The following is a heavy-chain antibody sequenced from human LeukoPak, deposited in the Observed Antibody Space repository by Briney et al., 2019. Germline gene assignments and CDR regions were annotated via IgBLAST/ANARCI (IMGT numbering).Heavy chain of an antibody. D-gene: IGHD3-16*01. CDR1: GFIFDDYA. CDR3: AKDLGKTYYYYYGTDV. CDR2: ISWDGGST. Sequence: GGSLRLSCAASGFIFDDYAMHWVRQAPGKGLEWVSLISWDGGSTYYADSVKGRFTISRDNSKNSLYLQMNSLRAEDTALYYCAKDLGKTYYYYYGTDVWGQGTTVTVSS. J-gene: IGHJ6*02. V-gene: IGHV3-43D*03.